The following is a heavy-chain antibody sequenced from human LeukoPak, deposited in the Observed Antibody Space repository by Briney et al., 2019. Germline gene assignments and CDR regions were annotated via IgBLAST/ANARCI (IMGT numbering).Heavy chain of an antibody. Sequence: SETLSLTCTVSGGSISSYYWSWIRQPAGKGLEWIGRIYTSGSTNYNPSLKSRVTMLVDTSKNQFSLKLSSVTAADTAVYYCARDAYYYDSSGYYYGMDVWGQGTTVTVSS. V-gene: IGHV4-4*07. J-gene: IGHJ6*02. D-gene: IGHD3-22*01. CDR2: IYTSGST. CDR1: GGSISSYY. CDR3: ARDAYYYDSSGYYYGMDV.